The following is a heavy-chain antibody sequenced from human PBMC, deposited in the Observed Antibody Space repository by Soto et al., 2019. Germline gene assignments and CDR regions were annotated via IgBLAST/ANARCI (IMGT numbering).Heavy chain of an antibody. CDR3: ARSSMIVVVITGPFDY. J-gene: IGHJ4*02. D-gene: IGHD3-22*01. CDR2: TYYRSKWYN. CDR1: GDSVSSNSAA. V-gene: IGHV6-1*01. Sequence: PSQTLSLTCVISGDSVSSNSAAWNWIRQSPSRGLEWLGRTYYRSKWYNDYAVSVKSRITINPDTSKNQFSLQLNSVTPEDTAVYYCARSSMIVVVITGPFDYWGQGTLVTVSS.